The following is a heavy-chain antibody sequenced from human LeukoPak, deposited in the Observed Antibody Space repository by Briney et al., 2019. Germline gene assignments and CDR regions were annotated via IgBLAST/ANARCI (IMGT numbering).Heavy chain of an antibody. J-gene: IGHJ4*02. D-gene: IGHD4-11*01. V-gene: IGHV3-30*04. CDR1: GFTFSSYA. CDR3: ASGASKRYFDY. CDR2: IPYDGSNK. Sequence: GRSLRLSCAASGFTFSSYAMHWVRQAPGKGLEWVAVIPYDGSNKYYADSVKARFTISRDNSKNTLYLQMNSLRAEDTAVYYCASGASKRYFDYWGQGTLVTVSS.